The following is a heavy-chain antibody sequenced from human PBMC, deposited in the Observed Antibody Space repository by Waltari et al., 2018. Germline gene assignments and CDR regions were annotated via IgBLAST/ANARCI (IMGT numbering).Heavy chain of an antibody. V-gene: IGHV4-34*01. Sequence: QVQLQQWGAGLLKPSETLSLTCAVYGGSFSGYYWSWIRPPPGKGLEWIGEINHSGSTNYNPSLKSRVTISVDTSKNQFSLKLSSVTAADTAVYYCARGGKRITMVRGVPRGGMDVWGQGTTVTVSS. CDR3: ARGGKRITMVRGVPRGGMDV. CDR2: INHSGST. D-gene: IGHD3-10*01. J-gene: IGHJ6*02. CDR1: GGSFSGYY.